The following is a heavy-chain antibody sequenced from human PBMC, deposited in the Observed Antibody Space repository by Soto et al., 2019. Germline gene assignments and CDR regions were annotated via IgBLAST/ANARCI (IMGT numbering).Heavy chain of an antibody. V-gene: IGHV1-18*01. Sequence: ASVKVSCKASGYTFSNYGIHWVRQAPGQGLEWMGWISAYNGNTNYAQKLQGRVTMTTDTSTSTAYMELRSLRSDDTAVYYCARDKTPHYDILTGPEYFQHWG. CDR2: ISAYNGNT. J-gene: IGHJ1*01. CDR1: GYTFSNYG. D-gene: IGHD3-9*01. CDR3: ARDKTPHYDILTGPEYFQH.